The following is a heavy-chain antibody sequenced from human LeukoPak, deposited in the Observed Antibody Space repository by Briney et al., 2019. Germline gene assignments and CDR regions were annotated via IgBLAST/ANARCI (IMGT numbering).Heavy chain of an antibody. CDR2: IYSGGST. CDR1: GFTVSSNY. J-gene: IGHJ6*02. V-gene: IGHV3-53*01. Sequence: GGSLRLSCAASGFTVSSNYMSWVRQAPGKGLEWVSVIYSGGSTYYADSVKGRFTISRDNSKNTLYLQMNSLRAEDTAVYYCAILPWESSGPIKGYYYYGMDVWGQGTTVTVSS. CDR3: AILPWESSGPIKGYYYYGMDV. D-gene: IGHD3-22*01.